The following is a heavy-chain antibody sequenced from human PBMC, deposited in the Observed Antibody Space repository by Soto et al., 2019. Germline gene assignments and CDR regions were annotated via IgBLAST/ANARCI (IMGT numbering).Heavy chain of an antibody. V-gene: IGHV4-61*01. CDR3: ASDRSDSLNSFDAFDI. CDR2: ISYSGSP. Sequence: QVQLQESGPGLVKPSDTLSLTCTVSDGSVSSGPYYWTWIRQPPGKGLEWIGYISYSGSPDYNPSLNGRVSISLDMSKNPFSLKLSSVTAADTAVYYCASDRSDSLNSFDAFDIWGQGTMVTVSS. J-gene: IGHJ3*02. D-gene: IGHD3-22*01. CDR1: DGSVSSGPYY.